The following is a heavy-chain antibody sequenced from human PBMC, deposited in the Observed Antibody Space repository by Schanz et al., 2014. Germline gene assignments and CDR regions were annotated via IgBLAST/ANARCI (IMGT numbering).Heavy chain of an antibody. CDR1: GFSFGTYA. V-gene: IGHV3-23*01. CDR2: ISGGGGTT. Sequence: EVHLLESGGGLVQPGGSLRLSCAASGFSFGTYAMSWVRQAPGKGLLWVSAISGGGGTTYYTDSVKGRFTISRDNSKSTLYLQMNSLRPEDTAVYYCARGGFGEVSYFDYWGQGTLVTVSS. J-gene: IGHJ4*02. CDR3: ARGGFGEVSYFDY. D-gene: IGHD3-10*01.